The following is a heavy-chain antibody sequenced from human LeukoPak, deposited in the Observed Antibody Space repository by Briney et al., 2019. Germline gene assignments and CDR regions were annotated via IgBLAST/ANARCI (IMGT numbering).Heavy chain of an antibody. V-gene: IGHV7-4-1*02. J-gene: IGHJ4*02. CDR3: ARVGEDYYGSGSYSDY. CDR1: GYTFTNYA. Sequence: ASVKVSCKASGYTFTNYAMNWVRQAPGQGLEYMGWIDTNTGNPTYAQGFTGRFVFSLDTSVSTAYLQISSLKAEDTAVYYCARVGEDYYGSGSYSDYWGQGTLVTVSS. D-gene: IGHD3-10*01. CDR2: IDTNTGNP.